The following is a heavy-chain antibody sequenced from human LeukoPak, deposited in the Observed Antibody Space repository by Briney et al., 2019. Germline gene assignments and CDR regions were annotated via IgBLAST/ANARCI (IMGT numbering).Heavy chain of an antibody. Sequence: PSETLSLTCGVSGDSISSGNWWSWVRQPPGEGLQWIGEIFHDGSTNYNPSLKSRVTISVAESRNQFSLKLTSVTAADTAVYYCARSYYYASGSHLDYWGQGTLVTVSS. V-gene: IGHV4-4*02. D-gene: IGHD3-10*01. CDR1: GDSISSGNW. CDR2: IFHDGST. CDR3: ARSYYYASGSHLDY. J-gene: IGHJ4*02.